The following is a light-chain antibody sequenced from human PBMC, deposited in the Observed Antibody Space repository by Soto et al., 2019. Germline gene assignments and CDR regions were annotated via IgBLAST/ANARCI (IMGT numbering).Light chain of an antibody. V-gene: IGLV2-8*01. CDR1: SSDGGGYNS. CDR3: SSHAGSNTFYV. Sequence: QSALTQPPSASGSPGQSVTISCTGTSSDGGGYNSVSWYQQHPGKAPKLMIYEVNKRPSGVPDRFSGSKSGNTASLTVSGLQAEDEADYYCSSHAGSNTFYVFGTGTKLTVL. J-gene: IGLJ1*01. CDR2: EVN.